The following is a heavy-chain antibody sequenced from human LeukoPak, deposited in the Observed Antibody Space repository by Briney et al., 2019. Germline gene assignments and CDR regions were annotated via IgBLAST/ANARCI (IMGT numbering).Heavy chain of an antibody. D-gene: IGHD3-10*01. J-gene: IGHJ4*02. V-gene: IGHV1-18*01. CDR3: ARAPIVVRGVIITLGYFDY. Sequence: ASVKVSCKASGGTFSSYDTSWVRQAPGQGLEWMGWISAYNGNTNYAQKLQGRVTMTTDTSTSTAYMELRSLRSDDTAVYYCARAPIVVRGVIITLGYFDYWGQGTLVTVSS. CDR1: GGTFSSYD. CDR2: ISAYNGNT.